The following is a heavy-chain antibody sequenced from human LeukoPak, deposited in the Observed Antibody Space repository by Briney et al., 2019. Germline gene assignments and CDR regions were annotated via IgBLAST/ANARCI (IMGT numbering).Heavy chain of an antibody. D-gene: IGHD3-22*01. V-gene: IGHV1-69*05. Sequence: ASVKVSCKASGGTFSRYAISWVRQAPGQGLEWMGGIIPIFGTANYAQKFQGRVTITTDESTSTAYMERSSLRSEDTDVYYCATRAPYYYDSSGWEAFDIWGQGTMVTVSS. CDR1: GGTFSRYA. CDR2: IIPIFGTA. CDR3: ATRAPYYYDSSGWEAFDI. J-gene: IGHJ3*02.